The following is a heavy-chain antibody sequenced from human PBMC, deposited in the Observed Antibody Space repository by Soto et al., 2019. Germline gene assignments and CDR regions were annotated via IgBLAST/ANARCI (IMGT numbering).Heavy chain of an antibody. Sequence: ETLSLSCAASGFTFSSYAMSWVRQAPGKGLEWVSAISGSGGSTYYADSVKGRFTISRDNSKNTLYLQMNSLRAEDTAVYYCATQGFSYEISYWGQGTLVTVSS. V-gene: IGHV3-23*01. CDR2: ISGSGGST. D-gene: IGHD3-22*01. CDR3: ATQGFSYEISY. J-gene: IGHJ4*02. CDR1: GFTFSSYA.